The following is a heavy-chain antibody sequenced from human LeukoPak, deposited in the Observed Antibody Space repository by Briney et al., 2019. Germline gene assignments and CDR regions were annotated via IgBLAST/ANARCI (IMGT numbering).Heavy chain of an antibody. J-gene: IGHJ4*02. CDR2: INHSGST. CDR1: GGSFSGYY. CDR3: ARGSSSSSHDY. D-gene: IGHD6-6*01. Sequence: SETLSLTCAVYGGSFSGYYWSWIRQPPGKGLEWIGEINHSGSTNYNPSLKSRDTISVDTSKNQFSLKLSSVTAADTAAYYCARGSSSSSHDYWGQGTLVTVSS. V-gene: IGHV4-34*01.